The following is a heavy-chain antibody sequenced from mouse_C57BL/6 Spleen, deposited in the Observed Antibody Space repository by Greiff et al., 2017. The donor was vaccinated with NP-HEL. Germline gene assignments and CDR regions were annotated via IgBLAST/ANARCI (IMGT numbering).Heavy chain of an antibody. Sequence: EVHLVESGEGLVKPGGSLKLSCAASGFTFSSYAMSWVRQTPEKRLEWVAYISSGGDYIYYADTVKGRFTISRDNARNTLYLQMSSLKSEDTAMYYCTRDRHYYGSSYGYFDVWGTGTTVTVSS. CDR3: TRDRHYYGSSYGYFDV. CDR2: ISSGGDYI. D-gene: IGHD1-1*01. CDR1: GFTFSSYA. V-gene: IGHV5-9-1*02. J-gene: IGHJ1*03.